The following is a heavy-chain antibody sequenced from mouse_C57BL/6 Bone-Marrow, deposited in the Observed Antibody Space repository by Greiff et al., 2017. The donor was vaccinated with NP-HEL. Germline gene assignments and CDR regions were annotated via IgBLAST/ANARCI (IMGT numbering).Heavy chain of an antibody. CDR2: INPNYGPT. V-gene: IGHV1-39*01. CDR1: GYSFTDYN. J-gene: IGHJ1*03. Sequence: LVKPGASVKLSCKASGYSFTDYNITWVNPSNGKSLASIGVINPNYGPTSFNPKFYATATLTVDQSSSTAYIQLNSLTSEDSAVYYCARDYYGSSYGWYFDVWGTGTTVTVSS. D-gene: IGHD1-1*01. CDR3: ARDYYGSSYGWYFDV.